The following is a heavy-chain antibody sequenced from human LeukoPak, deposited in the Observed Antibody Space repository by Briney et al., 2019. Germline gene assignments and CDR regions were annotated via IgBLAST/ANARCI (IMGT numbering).Heavy chain of an antibody. CDR3: ATWTGLVPG. CDR1: GFNFSIYS. J-gene: IGHJ4*02. Sequence: GGSLRLSCAASGFNFSIYSMNWVRQAPGKGLEWVSYITRSSTTIYYADSVKGRFTISRDNGKNSLYLQMNSLRAEDTAVYYCATWTGLVPGWGQGTLVTVSS. CDR2: ITRSSTTI. D-gene: IGHD6-19*01. V-gene: IGHV3-48*04.